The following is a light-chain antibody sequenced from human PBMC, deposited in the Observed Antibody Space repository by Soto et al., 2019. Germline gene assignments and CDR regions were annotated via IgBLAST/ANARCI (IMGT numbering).Light chain of an antibody. CDR3: HQYGTSPT. CDR1: QSLITRY. Sequence: EIVLTQSPGTLSLFPGERATLSCRASQSLITRYLAWYQQKPGQAPRLLIYGASSSATGIPDRFSGSGSGTDFTLTISRLEPEDFAVYSCHQYGTSPTFGQGTRLEIK. J-gene: IGKJ5*01. V-gene: IGKV3-20*01. CDR2: GAS.